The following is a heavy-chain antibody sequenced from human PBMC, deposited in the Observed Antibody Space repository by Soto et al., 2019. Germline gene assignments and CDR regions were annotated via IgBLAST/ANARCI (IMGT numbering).Heavy chain of an antibody. CDR1: GGSISSSNW. V-gene: IGHV4-4*02. CDR2: SNHSGST. CDR3: ARVSGSYYYGMDV. Sequence: QVQLQESGPGLVKPSGTLSLTCAVSGGSISSSNWWSWVRQPPGKGLEWIGESNHSGSTKYHPSLKSRVTTSVDKSKNQFSLKLSSVTAADTAVYYCARVSGSYYYGMDVWGQGTTVTVSS. J-gene: IGHJ6*02.